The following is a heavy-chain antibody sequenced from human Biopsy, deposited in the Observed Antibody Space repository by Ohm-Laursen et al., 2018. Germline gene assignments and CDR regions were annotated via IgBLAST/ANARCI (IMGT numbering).Heavy chain of an antibody. Sequence: SLRLSCAASGFTFKNYAMNWVRQAPGKGLDWVSSIDSRAASTFYADSVKGRFTISRDNSKNTLFLQMNSLRAAGTAIYYCASDLNGDPSAFDYWGQGTPVTVSS. CDR2: IDSRAAST. V-gene: IGHV3-23*01. J-gene: IGHJ4*02. CDR3: ASDLNGDPSAFDY. D-gene: IGHD4-17*01. CDR1: GFTFKNYA.